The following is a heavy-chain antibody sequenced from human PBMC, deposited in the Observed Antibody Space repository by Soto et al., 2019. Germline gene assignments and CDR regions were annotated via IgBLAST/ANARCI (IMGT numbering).Heavy chain of an antibody. J-gene: IGHJ6*02. CDR1: GGSFSGYY. Sequence: SETLSLTCAVYGGSFSGYYWSWIRQPPGKGLEWIGEINHSGSTNYNPSLKSRVTISVDTSKNQFSLKLSSVTAADTAVYYCARGQRTYYDFWSGYSLDVWGQGTTVTVSS. CDR3: ARGQRTYYDFWSGYSLDV. V-gene: IGHV4-34*01. D-gene: IGHD3-3*01. CDR2: INHSGST.